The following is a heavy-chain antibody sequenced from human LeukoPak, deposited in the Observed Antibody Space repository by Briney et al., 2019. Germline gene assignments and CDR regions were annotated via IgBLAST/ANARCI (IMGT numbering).Heavy chain of an antibody. Sequence: GGSLRLSCAASGFTFSSYAMAWVRQAPGKGLEWVSVIGGSGGCAYYADSVRGRFTISRDNSKNTLYLQMHSLRAEDTAVYYCAKCHSGYIFDYWGRGTLVTVSS. CDR1: GFTFSSYA. J-gene: IGHJ4*02. CDR3: AKCHSGYIFDY. CDR2: IGGSGGCA. V-gene: IGHV3-23*01. D-gene: IGHD5-12*01.